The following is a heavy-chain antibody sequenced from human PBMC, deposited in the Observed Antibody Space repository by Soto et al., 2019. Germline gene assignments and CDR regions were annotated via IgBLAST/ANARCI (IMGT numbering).Heavy chain of an antibody. V-gene: IGHV4-4*02. Sequence: QVQLQESGPGLVKPSGTLSLTCAVSGDSISSPKWWTWLRQPPGKGLEWIGDLLHSGTTHYNPSLMSRVTLSVDKPQNQFSLKLTSVTAADTAIYYCAYSTGWYRHDVWGQGTSVTVSS. CDR2: LLHSGTT. J-gene: IGHJ3*01. CDR3: AYSTGWYRHDV. D-gene: IGHD6-19*01. CDR1: GDSISSPKW.